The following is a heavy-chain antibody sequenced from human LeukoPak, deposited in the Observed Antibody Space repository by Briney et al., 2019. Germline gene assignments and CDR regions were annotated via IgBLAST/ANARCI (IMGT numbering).Heavy chain of an antibody. D-gene: IGHD2-2*01. V-gene: IGHV4-34*01. CDR2: INHSGST. CDR3: ARGFYCSSTSCSRSDP. J-gene: IGHJ5*02. Sequence: SETLSLTCAVYGGSFSGYYWSWIRQPPGKGLEWNGEINHSGSTNYNPSLKSRVTISVDTSKNQFSLKLSSVTAADTAVYYCARGFYCSSTSCSRSDPWGQGTLVTVSS. CDR1: GGSFSGYY.